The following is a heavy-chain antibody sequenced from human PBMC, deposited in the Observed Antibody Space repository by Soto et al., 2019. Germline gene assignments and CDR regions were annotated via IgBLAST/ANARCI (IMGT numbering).Heavy chain of an antibody. CDR2: VYYSGST. J-gene: IGHJ4*02. Sequence: PSETLSLTCTVSGGSLSSYYWTWIRQPPGKGLEWIGYVYYSGSTTYNPSLKSRVTISVDTSKNQFSLKLSSVTAADTAVYYCARSSWNSFFDYWGQGTLVTVSS. D-gene: IGHD6-13*01. V-gene: IGHV4-59*01. CDR1: GGSLSSYY. CDR3: ARSSWNSFFDY.